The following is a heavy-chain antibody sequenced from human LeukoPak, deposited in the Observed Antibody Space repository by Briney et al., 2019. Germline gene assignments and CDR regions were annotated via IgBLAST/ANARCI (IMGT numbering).Heavy chain of an antibody. J-gene: IGHJ6*03. CDR3: AKGGSIRILDYYYYMDV. D-gene: IGHD3-10*01. V-gene: IGHV3-23*01. Sequence: PGGSLRLSCAGSGFTFSIYAMTWVRQAPGKGLEWVSSISGRGDSTNYADSVKGRFTISRDNSKNTLYMQMNSLKVEDTAVYYCAKGGSIRILDYYYYMDVWGKGTTVTVSS. CDR1: GFTFSIYA. CDR2: ISGRGDST.